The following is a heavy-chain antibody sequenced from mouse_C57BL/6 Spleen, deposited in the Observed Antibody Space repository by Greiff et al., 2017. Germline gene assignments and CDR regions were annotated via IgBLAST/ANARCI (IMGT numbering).Heavy chain of an antibody. CDR3: ASPHGSSYDYAMDY. J-gene: IGHJ4*01. V-gene: IGHV1-72*01. Sequence: QVQLQQPGAELVKPGASVKLSCKASGYTFTSYWMHWVKQRPGRGLEWIGRIDPNSGGTKYNEKFKSKATLTVDKPSSTAYMQLSSLTSEDSAVYYCASPHGSSYDYAMDYWGQGTSVTVSS. D-gene: IGHD1-1*01. CDR2: IDPNSGGT. CDR1: GYTFTSYW.